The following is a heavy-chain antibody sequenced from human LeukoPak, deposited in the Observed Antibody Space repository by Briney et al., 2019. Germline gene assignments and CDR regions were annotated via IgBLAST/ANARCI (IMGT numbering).Heavy chain of an antibody. D-gene: IGHD3-3*01. V-gene: IGHV1-18*01. CDR3: AREVTIFGVVISFPDY. CDR1: GYTFTSYG. J-gene: IGHJ4*02. CDR2: ISAYTGNT. Sequence: GASVTVSCTASGYTFTSYGISWVRQAPGQGLEWMGWISAYTGNTNYAQKLQGRVTITTDTSTSTAYMELRSLRSDDTAVYYCAREVTIFGVVISFPDYWGQGTLVTVSS.